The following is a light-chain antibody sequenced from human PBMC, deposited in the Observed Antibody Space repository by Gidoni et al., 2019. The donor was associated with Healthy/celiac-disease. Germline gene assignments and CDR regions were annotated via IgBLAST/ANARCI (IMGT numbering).Light chain of an antibody. CDR2: GKN. CDR1: SLRSYY. CDR3: NSRDSSGNHYVV. J-gene: IGLJ2*01. Sequence: SSKLTQDPAVSVALGQTVRITCQGDSLRSYYASWYQQKPGQAPVLVIYGKNNRPSGIPDRFSGSSSGDAASLAITGAQAEDESDYYCNSRDSSGNHYVVFGGGTKLTVL. V-gene: IGLV3-19*01.